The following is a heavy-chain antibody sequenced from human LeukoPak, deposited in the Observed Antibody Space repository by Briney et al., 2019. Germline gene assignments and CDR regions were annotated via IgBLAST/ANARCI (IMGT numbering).Heavy chain of an antibody. CDR2: ISAYNGNT. Sequence: ASVKVSCKASGYTFTSYGISWVRQAPGQGLEWMGWISAYNGNTNYAQRLQGRVTMTTDTSTSTAYMELRSLRSDDTAVYYCARPPCGGDCYLGAFDIWGQGTMVTVSS. D-gene: IGHD2-21*02. J-gene: IGHJ3*02. CDR1: GYTFTSYG. V-gene: IGHV1-18*01. CDR3: ARPPCGGDCYLGAFDI.